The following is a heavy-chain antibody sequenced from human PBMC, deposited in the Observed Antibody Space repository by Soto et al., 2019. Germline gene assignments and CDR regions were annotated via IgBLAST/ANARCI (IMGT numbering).Heavy chain of an antibody. J-gene: IGHJ4*02. V-gene: IGHV4-31*03. Sequence: SETLSLTCTVSGGSISSGGYYWTWIRQHPGKGLEWIGYNYYSGITYYNPSLKSRVTISLDTSKNQFSLKLSSVTAADTAVYYCARAGDSSGPVALGYWGQGTLVTVSS. D-gene: IGHD6-19*01. CDR3: ARAGDSSGPVALGY. CDR2: NYYSGIT. CDR1: GGSISSGGYY.